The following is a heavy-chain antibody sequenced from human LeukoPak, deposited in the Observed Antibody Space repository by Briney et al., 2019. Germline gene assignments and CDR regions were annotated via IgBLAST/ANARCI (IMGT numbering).Heavy chain of an antibody. Sequence: SETLSLTCTVSGGSISRYYWSWIRQPPGKGLEWIGDIYYSGSTNYNPSLKSRVTISVDTSKNQFSLKLSSVTAADTAVYYCARHRGYSYGSHSYYYGMDAWGQGTTVTVSS. CDR3: ARHRGYSYGSHSYYYGMDA. D-gene: IGHD5-18*01. J-gene: IGHJ6*02. CDR2: IYYSGST. CDR1: GGSISRYY. V-gene: IGHV4-59*08.